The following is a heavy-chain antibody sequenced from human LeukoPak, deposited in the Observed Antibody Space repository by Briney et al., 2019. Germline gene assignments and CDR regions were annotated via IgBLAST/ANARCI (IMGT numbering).Heavy chain of an antibody. CDR2: INHSGST. J-gene: IGHJ5*02. V-gene: IGHV4-34*01. CDR1: GGSFSGYY. CDR3: ARVRGLGVVVPAAGFGYWFDP. D-gene: IGHD2-2*01. Sequence: SETLSLTCAVYGGSFSGYYWSWIRQPPGKGLEWIGKINHSGSTNYNPSLKSRVTISVDTSKNQFSLKLSSVTAADTAVYYWARVRGLGVVVPAAGFGYWFDPWGQGTLVTVSS.